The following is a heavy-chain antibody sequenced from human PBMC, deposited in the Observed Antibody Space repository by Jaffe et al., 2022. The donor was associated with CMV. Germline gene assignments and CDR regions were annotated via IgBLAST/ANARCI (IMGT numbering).Heavy chain of an antibody. CDR1: GGSFSGYY. V-gene: IGHV4-34*01. CDR3: ARGFRGSGSLYLDY. J-gene: IGHJ4*02. Sequence: QVQLQQWGAGLLKPSETLSLTCAVYGGSFSGYYWSWIRQPPGKGLEWIGEINHSGSTNYNPSLKSRVTISVDTSKNQFSLKLSSVTAADTAVYYCARGFRGSGSLYLDYWGQGTLVTVSS. D-gene: IGHD3-10*01. CDR2: INHSGST.